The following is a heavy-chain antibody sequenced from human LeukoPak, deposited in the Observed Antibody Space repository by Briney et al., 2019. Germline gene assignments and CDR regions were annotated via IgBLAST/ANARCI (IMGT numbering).Heavy chain of an antibody. V-gene: IGHV3-33*01. CDR2: IWYDGSKK. Sequence: GRSLRHSCAPSGFTLTNFVLHSGPQAPGKGVGWVSVIWYDGSKKYYADSEKGRFTISRDNSKKTLYLQMNSLRADDTSVYYCTRDYYDRSGYFYFDSWGQGTLVTVSS. CDR3: TRDYYDRSGYFYFDS. J-gene: IGHJ4*02. D-gene: IGHD3-22*01. CDR1: GFTLTNFV.